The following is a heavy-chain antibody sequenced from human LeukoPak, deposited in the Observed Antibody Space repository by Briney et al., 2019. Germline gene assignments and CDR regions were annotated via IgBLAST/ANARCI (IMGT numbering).Heavy chain of an antibody. CDR3: ARLSWFDP. CDR2: INHSGGT. V-gene: IGHV4-34*01. CDR1: GGSFSGYY. Sequence: PSETLSLTCAVYGGSFSGYYWSWIRQPPGKGLEWIGEINHSGGTNYNPSLKSRVTISVDTSKNQFSLKLSSVTAADTAVYYCARLSWFDPWGQGTLVTVSS. D-gene: IGHD2/OR15-2a*01. J-gene: IGHJ5*02.